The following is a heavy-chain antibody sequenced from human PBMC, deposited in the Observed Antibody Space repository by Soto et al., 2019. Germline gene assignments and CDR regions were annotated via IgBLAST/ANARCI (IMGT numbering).Heavy chain of an antibody. D-gene: IGHD3-9*01. V-gene: IGHV1-18*01. CDR1: GYTFTSYG. J-gene: IGHJ4*02. CDR2: ISAYNGNT. Sequence: ASVKVSCKASGYTFTSYGISWVRQAPGQGLEWMGWISAYNGNTNYAQKLQGRVTMTTDTSTSTAYMELRSLRSDDTAVYFCARLEGLATISHYFDFWGPGALVTVSS. CDR3: ARLEGLATISHYFDF.